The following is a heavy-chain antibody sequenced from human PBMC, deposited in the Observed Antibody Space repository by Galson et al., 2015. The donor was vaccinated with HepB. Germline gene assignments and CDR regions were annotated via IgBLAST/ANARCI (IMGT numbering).Heavy chain of an antibody. V-gene: IGHV1-69*01. J-gene: IGHJ4*02. D-gene: IGHD6-13*01. CDR1: SSYA. Sequence: SSYAISWVRQAPGQGLEWMGGIIPIFGTANYAQKFQGRVTITADESTSTAYMELSSLRSEDTAVYYCARLSSSWSQSVDYWGQGTLVTVSS. CDR2: IIPIFGTA. CDR3: ARLSSSWSQSVDY.